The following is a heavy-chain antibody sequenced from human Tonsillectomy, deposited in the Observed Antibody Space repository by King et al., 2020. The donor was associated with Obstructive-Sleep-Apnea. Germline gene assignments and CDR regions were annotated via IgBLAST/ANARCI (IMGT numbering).Heavy chain of an antibody. CDR2: RNPYSCNT. D-gene: IGHD3-16*01. CDR3: ARDFTWGWFDP. CDR1: GYTFTSYD. J-gene: IGHJ5*02. Sequence: VQLVESGAEVKKPGASVKVSCKASGYTFTSYDINWVRQANGQWLEWMGWRNPYSCNTGYAQKFQGRVTMTRNTSISTAYMELSSLRSEDTAVYYCARDFTWGWFDPWGQGTLVTVSS. V-gene: IGHV1-8*01.